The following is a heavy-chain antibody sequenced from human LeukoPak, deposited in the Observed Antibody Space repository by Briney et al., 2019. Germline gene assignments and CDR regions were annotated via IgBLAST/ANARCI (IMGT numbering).Heavy chain of an antibody. J-gene: IGHJ4*02. CDR2: ISDSGRST. Sequence: GGSLRLSCEASGFTFSSSGMSWVRQAPGKGLEWVSVISDSGRSTLYADSVKGRFTISRGNSKHSLILQMNSLRAEDTAMYYCAKRDTSRQHYFDYWGQGTLVTVSS. CDR1: GFTFSSSG. D-gene: IGHD5-18*01. CDR3: AKRDTSRQHYFDY. V-gene: IGHV3-23*01.